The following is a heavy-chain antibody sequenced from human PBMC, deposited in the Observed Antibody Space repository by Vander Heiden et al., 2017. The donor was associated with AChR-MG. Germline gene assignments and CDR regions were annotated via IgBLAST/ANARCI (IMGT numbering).Heavy chain of an antibody. J-gene: IGHJ5*02. Sequence: EVQLLESGGGLVQPGVSLIVSRAASGFMFSRHPMGRVRQAPGKGLEWVSAISGSGGSPYYADSVKGRFTSSRDNSKNTLYLHMNSLGAEDTAVYYCAKDSVRFLEWSPPRGWFDPWGQGTLVTVSS. D-gene: IGHD3-3*01. CDR2: ISGSGGSP. CDR1: GFMFSRHP. V-gene: IGHV3-23*01. CDR3: AKDSVRFLEWSPPRGWFDP.